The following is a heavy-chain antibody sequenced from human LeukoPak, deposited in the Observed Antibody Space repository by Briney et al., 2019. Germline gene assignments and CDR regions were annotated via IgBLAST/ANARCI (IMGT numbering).Heavy chain of an antibody. CDR1: GFRFDDYS. CDR3: ARDGVANTAMDYYYYFYLDI. V-gene: IGHV3-20*04. CDR2: INWNGGST. Sequence: GTGGSLRLSCAASGFRFDDYSMTWVRPAPGKGLEWVSSINWNGGSTAYADSVKGRFTISRDNAKNSLYLQMNSLRPEDTALYFCARDGVANTAMDYYYYFYLDIWGKGTTVTVSS. J-gene: IGHJ6*03. D-gene: IGHD5-18*01.